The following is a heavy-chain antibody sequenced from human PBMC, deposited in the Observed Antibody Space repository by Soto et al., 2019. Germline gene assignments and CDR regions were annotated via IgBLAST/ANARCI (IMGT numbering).Heavy chain of an antibody. CDR1: GYTFTSYD. J-gene: IGHJ5*01. V-gene: IGHV1-8*01. D-gene: IGHD3-3*01. CDR2: MNPNSGNT. CDR3: ASCFAKGWRSLGWYWFDY. Sequence: ASVKVSCKASGYTFTSYDINWVRQATGQGLEWVGWMNPNSGNTGYAQKFQGRVTMTRNTSISTAYMELSSLRSEDTAVYYCASCFAKGWRSLGWYWFDYRRQGSLVTVS.